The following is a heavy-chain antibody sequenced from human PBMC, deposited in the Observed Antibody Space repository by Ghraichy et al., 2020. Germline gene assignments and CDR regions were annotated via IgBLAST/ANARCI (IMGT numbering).Heavy chain of an antibody. Sequence: LSLTCAASGFTFSSYAMSWVRQAPGKGLEWVSAISGSGGSTYYADSVKGRFTISRDNSKNTLYLQMNSLRAKDTAVYYCAKDGRYCSSTSCYFEFDYWGQGTLVTVSS. CDR3: AKDGRYCSSTSCYFEFDY. D-gene: IGHD2-2*01. V-gene: IGHV3-23*01. CDR2: ISGSGGST. J-gene: IGHJ4*02. CDR1: GFTFSSYA.